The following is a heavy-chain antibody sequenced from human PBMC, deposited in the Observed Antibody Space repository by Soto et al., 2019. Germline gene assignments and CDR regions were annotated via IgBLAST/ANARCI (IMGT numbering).Heavy chain of an antibody. J-gene: IGHJ5*02. CDR1: GGTVASSRW. D-gene: IGHD2-21*02. CDR3: AREIVTAGGNNYFDP. CDR2: VYHTGDT. Sequence: PSETLSLTCGVSGGTVASSRWWSWFRQSPGGGLEWIGNVYHTGDTNFNPSLQSRVTISVDKSNNQFFLRLNSLTAADTAVYFCAREIVTAGGNNYFDPWGPGTLVTVSS. V-gene: IGHV4-4*02.